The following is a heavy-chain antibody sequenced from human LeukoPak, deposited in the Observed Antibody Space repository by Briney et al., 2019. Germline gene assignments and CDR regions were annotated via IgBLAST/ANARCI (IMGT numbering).Heavy chain of an antibody. CDR2: ISGSGGST. CDR1: GFTFSSYA. Sequence: GGSLRLSCAASGFTFSSYAMSWVRQAPGKGLEWVSAISGSGGSTYYADSVKGRFTISRDNSKNTLYLQMNSLRAEDTAVYYCARGYYYPYYYFDYWGQGTLVTVSS. V-gene: IGHV3-23*01. CDR3: ARGYYYPYYYFDY. J-gene: IGHJ4*02. D-gene: IGHD3-22*01.